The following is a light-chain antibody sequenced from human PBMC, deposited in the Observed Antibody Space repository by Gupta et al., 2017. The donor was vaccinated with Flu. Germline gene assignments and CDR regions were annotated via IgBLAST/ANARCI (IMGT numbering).Light chain of an antibody. J-gene: IGLJ3*02. CDR1: SSNLGNNY. CDR2: RND. V-gene: IGLV1-47*01. CDR3: AAGDDSRSDWV. Sequence: QSVVTQPPSASGTPGQGVSISCSGSSSNLGNNYVYWYQHLPGTAPKLLINRNDQRPSGVPDRFSGSKYGTSASLAISALRAEDETDYYCAAGDDSRSDWVFGGGTKLTVL.